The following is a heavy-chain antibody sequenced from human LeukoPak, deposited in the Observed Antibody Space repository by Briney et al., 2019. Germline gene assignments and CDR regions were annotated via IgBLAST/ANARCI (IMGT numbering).Heavy chain of an antibody. D-gene: IGHD3-22*01. CDR2: ITSSGNTI. CDR3: ARANYYDISGYDY. CDR1: GFTFSSYS. V-gene: IGHV3-48*04. J-gene: IGHJ4*02. Sequence: PGGSLRLSCAASGFTFSSYSMNWVRQAPGKGLEWLSYITSSGNTIYYADSVKGRFTISRDNAKNSLYLQMNSLRAEDTAVYYCARANYYDISGYDYWGQGTLVTVSS.